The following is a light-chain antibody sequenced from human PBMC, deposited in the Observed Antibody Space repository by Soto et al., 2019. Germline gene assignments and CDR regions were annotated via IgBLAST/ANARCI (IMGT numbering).Light chain of an antibody. CDR2: GAS. CDR3: QQYNNWPIT. Sequence: EIVLTQSPGTLSLSPGERATLSCRASQSFISIYLAWYHQKPGQAPRLLISGASTRAPGIPARFSGSGPGTEFTLTISSLQSEAFAVYYCQQYNNWPITFGQGTRLQIK. V-gene: IGKV3-15*01. J-gene: IGKJ5*01. CDR1: QSFISIY.